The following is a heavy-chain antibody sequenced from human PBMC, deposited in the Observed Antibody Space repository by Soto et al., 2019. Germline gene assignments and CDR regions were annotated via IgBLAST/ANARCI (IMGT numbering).Heavy chain of an antibody. J-gene: IGHJ5*02. Sequence: QVQLVQSGAEVKKPGASVKVSCKASGYTFTSYDINWVRQASGQGLEWMGWMNPNSGNTGYAQKFQGRVTMTRNTSISTAYMELSSLRSEDTAVYYCARQVSLWRALNWFDPWGQGTLVTVSS. V-gene: IGHV1-8*01. CDR1: GYTFTSYD. CDR2: MNPNSGNT. D-gene: IGHD3-10*01. CDR3: ARQVSLWRALNWFDP.